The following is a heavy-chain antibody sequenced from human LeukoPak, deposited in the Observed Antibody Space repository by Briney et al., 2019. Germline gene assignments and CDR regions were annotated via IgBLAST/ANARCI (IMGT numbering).Heavy chain of an antibody. CDR3: ARDPFRHSGSYYDY. Sequence: ASVKVSCKASGYTFTGYYMHWVRQAPGQGLEWMGRINPNSGGINYAQKFQGRVTMTRDTSISTAYMELSRLRSDDTAVYYCARDPFRHSGSYYDYWGQGTLVTVSS. D-gene: IGHD1-26*01. V-gene: IGHV1-2*06. J-gene: IGHJ4*02. CDR1: GYTFTGYY. CDR2: INPNSGGI.